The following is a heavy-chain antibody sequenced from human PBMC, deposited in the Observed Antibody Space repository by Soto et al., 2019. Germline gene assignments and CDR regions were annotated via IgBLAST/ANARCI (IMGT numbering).Heavy chain of an antibody. Sequence: SETLFLTCAVYGGSFSGYYWSWIRQPPGKGLEGIGYIYYSGSTYYNPSLKSRVTISVDTSKNQFSLKLSAVTAADTAVYYCASXRDKRGFDAFXIWGQGTVVXVSS. J-gene: IGHJ3*02. V-gene: IGHV4-30-4*08. CDR2: IYYSGST. CDR1: GGSFSGYY. CDR3: ASXRDKRGFDAFXI.